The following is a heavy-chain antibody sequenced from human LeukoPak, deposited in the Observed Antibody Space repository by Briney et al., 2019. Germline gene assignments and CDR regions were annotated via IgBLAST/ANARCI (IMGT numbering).Heavy chain of an antibody. CDR3: AHRGSPFRLRYFDWSEEGDLFDY. CDR2: IYWNDDK. V-gene: IGHV2-5*01. J-gene: IGHJ4*02. Sequence: SGPTLVKPTQTLTLTRTFSGFSLSTSGVGVGWIRQPPGKALEWLALIYWNDDKRYSPSLKSRLTITKDTSKNQVVLTMTNMDPVDTATYYCAHRGSPFRLRYFDWSEEGDLFDYWGQGTLVTVSS. D-gene: IGHD3-9*01. CDR1: GFSLSTSGVG.